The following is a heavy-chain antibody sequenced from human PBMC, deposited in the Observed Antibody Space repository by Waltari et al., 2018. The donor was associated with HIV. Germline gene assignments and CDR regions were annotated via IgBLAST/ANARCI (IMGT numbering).Heavy chain of an antibody. D-gene: IGHD3-10*01. V-gene: IGHV4-31*03. CDR2: IQHSGST. CDR1: GGPISSGNYY. CDR3: ARVSDSYGTVFEY. Sequence: QVQLQESGPGLVKSSQTLSLPCTVSGGPISSGNYYWNWIRQHPGKGLEWIGYIQHSGSTYYNPSLKSRVSISVNTSKNQFSLNLTSVTAADTAVYYCARVSDSYGTVFEYWGQGTLVSVYS. J-gene: IGHJ4*02.